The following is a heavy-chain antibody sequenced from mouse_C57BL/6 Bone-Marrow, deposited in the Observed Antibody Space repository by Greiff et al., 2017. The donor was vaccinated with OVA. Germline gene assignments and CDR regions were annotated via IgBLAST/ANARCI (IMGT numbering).Heavy chain of an antibody. V-gene: IGHV1-5*01. CDR2: IYPGNSDT. J-gene: IGHJ3*01. CDR1: GYTFTSYW. D-gene: IGHD1-1*01. CDR3: TKGSRRTWFAY. Sequence: EVQGVESGTVLARPGASVKMSCKTSGYTFTSYWMHWVKQRPGQGLEWIGAIYPGNSDTSYNQKFKGKAKLTAVTSASTAYMELSSLTNEDSAVYYCTKGSRRTWFAYWGQGTLVTVSA.